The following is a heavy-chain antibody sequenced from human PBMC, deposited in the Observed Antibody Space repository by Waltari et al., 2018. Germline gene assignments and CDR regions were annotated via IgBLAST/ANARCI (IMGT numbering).Heavy chain of an antibody. CDR3: ASQRARPA. CDR2: IKHSGST. V-gene: IGHV4-34*01. D-gene: IGHD6-6*01. J-gene: IGHJ5*02. CDR1: GGSFSGYY. Sequence: QVQLQQWGAGLLKPSETLSLTCAVYGGSFSGYYWSGIRQPPGRGLEGIGEIKHSGSTNYNPSLKSRVTISVDTSKNQFSLKLSSVTAADTAVYYCASQRARPAWGQGTLVTVSS.